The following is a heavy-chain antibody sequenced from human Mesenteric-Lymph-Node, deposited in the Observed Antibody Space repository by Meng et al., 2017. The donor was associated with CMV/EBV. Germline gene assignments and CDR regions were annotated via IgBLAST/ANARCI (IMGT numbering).Heavy chain of an antibody. CDR2: INPSGGST. CDR1: GYTFTSYY. V-gene: IGHV1-46*01. D-gene: IGHD1-26*01. Sequence: ASVKVSCKASGYTFTSYYMHWVRQAPGQGLEWMGIINPSGGSTSYAQKFQGRVTMTRDTSTSTVYMELSSLRSEDTAVYYCARDPRSGSYLPYYYYYGMDVWGQGTTVTVSS. CDR3: ARDPRSGSYLPYYYYYGMDV. J-gene: IGHJ6*02.